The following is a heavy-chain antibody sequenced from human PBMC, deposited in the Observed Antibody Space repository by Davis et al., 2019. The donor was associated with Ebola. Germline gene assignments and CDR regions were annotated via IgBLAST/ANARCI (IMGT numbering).Heavy chain of an antibody. CDR1: SGSFSNYF. D-gene: IGHD4-17*01. Sequence: PSETLSLPCGVYSGSFSNYFWSWIRHLPGKGLEWIGEITHTGSTYYNPSLKSRVTISVDTSKNQFSLKLSSVTAADTAVYYCAGYAGDYGADWGQGTLVTVSS. J-gene: IGHJ1*01. CDR2: ITHTGST. CDR3: AGYAGDYGAD. V-gene: IGHV4-34*01.